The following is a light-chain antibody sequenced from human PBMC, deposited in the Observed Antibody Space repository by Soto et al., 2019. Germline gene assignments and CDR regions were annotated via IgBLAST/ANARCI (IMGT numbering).Light chain of an antibody. CDR3: QQYHSYPWT. V-gene: IGKV1-5*03. Sequence: DIQLTQSPSTLSASVGDRVTITCRASQSMNIWLAWYQQKPGKAPNLLIYKASSLQSGVPSRFSGSGSGTQFTLTISSLQPDDFATYYCQQYHSYPWTFGQGTKVEIK. J-gene: IGKJ1*01. CDR2: KAS. CDR1: QSMNIW.